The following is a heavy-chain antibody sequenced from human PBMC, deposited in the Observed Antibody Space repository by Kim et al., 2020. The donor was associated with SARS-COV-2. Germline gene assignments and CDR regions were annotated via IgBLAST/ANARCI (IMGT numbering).Heavy chain of an antibody. V-gene: IGHV3-23*01. Sequence: GGSLRLSCAASGFTFSSYAMSWVRQAPGKGLEWVSAISGSGGSTYYADSVKGRFTISRDNSKNTLYLQMNSLRAEDTAVYYCAKDPYGSGSYYRYYFDYWGQGTLVTVSS. D-gene: IGHD3-10*01. CDR3: AKDPYGSGSYYRYYFDY. CDR1: GFTFSSYA. CDR2: ISGSGGST. J-gene: IGHJ4*02.